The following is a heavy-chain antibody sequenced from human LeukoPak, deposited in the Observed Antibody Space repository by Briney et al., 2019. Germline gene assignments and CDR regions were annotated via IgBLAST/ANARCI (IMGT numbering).Heavy chain of an antibody. CDR2: INPSGGST. D-gene: IGHD2-15*01. CDR3: ARAGAVVDNWFDP. V-gene: IGHV1-46*01. CDR1: GYTFTSYY. Sequence: ASVKVSCKASGYTFTSYYIYWVRQAPGQGLEWMGIINPSGGSTNYAQKFQGRVTMTRDTSTSTVYMELSSLRSEDTAVYYCARAGAVVDNWFDPWGQGTLVTVSS. J-gene: IGHJ5*02.